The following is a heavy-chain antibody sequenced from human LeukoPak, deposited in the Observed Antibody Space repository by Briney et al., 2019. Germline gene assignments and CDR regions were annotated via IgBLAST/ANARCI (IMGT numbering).Heavy chain of an antibody. D-gene: IGHD3-9*01. J-gene: IGHJ4*02. CDR3: ARARYYDIFPDY. V-gene: IGHV1-69*13. CDR2: IIPIFGTA. Sequence: SVKVSCKASGGTFSSYAISWVRQAPGQGLEWMGGIIPIFGTANYAQKFQGRVTITADESTSTAYMELSSLRSEDTAAYYCARARYYDIFPDYWGQGTLVTVSS. CDR1: GGTFSSYA.